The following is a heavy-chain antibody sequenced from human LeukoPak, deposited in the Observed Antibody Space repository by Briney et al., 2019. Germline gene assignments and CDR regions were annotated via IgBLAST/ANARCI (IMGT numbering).Heavy chain of an antibody. Sequence: SETLSLTCTVSGGSISSYYWSWIRQPPGKGLEWIGYIYYSGSTNYNPSLKTRVTISVDTSKNQFSLKLSSVTAADTAVYYCAITYYDYVWGSPHDAFDIWGQGTMVTVSS. CDR2: IYYSGST. D-gene: IGHD3-16*01. J-gene: IGHJ3*02. CDR1: GGSISSYY. CDR3: AITYYDYVWGSPHDAFDI. V-gene: IGHV4-59*01.